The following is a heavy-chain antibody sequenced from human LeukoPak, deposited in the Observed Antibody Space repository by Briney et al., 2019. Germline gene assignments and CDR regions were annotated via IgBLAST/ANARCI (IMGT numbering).Heavy chain of an antibody. CDR3: AKDIGWVYAFEI. D-gene: IGHD6-19*01. CDR2: IRYDGGNQ. Sequence: GGSLRLSCAASGFNFSSYGIHWVRQAPGKGLEWVAFIRYDGGNQFYADSVKGRFTISRDNPKNTLYLQMNSLRSEDTAIYYCAKDIGWVYAFEIWGQGTLVTVSS. CDR1: GFNFSSYG. J-gene: IGHJ3*02. V-gene: IGHV3-30*02.